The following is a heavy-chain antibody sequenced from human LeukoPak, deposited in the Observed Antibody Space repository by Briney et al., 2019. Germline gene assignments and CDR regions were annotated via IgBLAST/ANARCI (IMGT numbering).Heavy chain of an antibody. Sequence: PGGSLRLSCAASGFTFSSYWMHWVRQAPGKGLVWVSRINSDGSSTGYADSVRGRFSISRDNAKNTLYLQMNSLRAEDTAVYYCARGLSGYASSLGYWGQGTLVTVSA. CDR3: ARGLSGYASSLGY. CDR2: INSDGSST. CDR1: GFTFSSYW. D-gene: IGHD6-6*01. V-gene: IGHV3-74*01. J-gene: IGHJ4*02.